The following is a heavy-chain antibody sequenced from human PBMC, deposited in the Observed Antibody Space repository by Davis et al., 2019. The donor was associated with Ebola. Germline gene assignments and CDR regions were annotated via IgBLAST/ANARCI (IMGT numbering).Heavy chain of an antibody. V-gene: IGHV5-51*01. Sequence: GESLKISCKGSGYSFTSYWIGWVRQMPGKGLEWMGIIYPGDSDTRYSPSFQGQVTVSADKSISTAYLQWSSLKASDTAMYYCARQAGWTYYYDSSGYFPFDIWGQGTMVTVSS. CDR2: IYPGDSDT. CDR3: ARQAGWTYYYDSSGYFPFDI. J-gene: IGHJ3*02. D-gene: IGHD3-22*01. CDR1: GYSFTSYW.